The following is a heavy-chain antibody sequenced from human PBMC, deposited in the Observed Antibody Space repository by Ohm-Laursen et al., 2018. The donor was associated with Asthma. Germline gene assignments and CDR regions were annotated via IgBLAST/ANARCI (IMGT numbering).Heavy chain of an antibody. CDR2: INHSGST. V-gene: IGHV4-34*01. Sequence: GTLSLTCAVYGGSFSGYYWSWIRQPPGKGLEWIGEINHSGSTNYNPSLKSRVTISVDTSKNQFSLKLSSVTAADTAVYYCARGVKYYGMDVWGQGTTVTVSS. CDR3: ARGVKYYGMDV. J-gene: IGHJ6*02. CDR1: GGSFSGYY.